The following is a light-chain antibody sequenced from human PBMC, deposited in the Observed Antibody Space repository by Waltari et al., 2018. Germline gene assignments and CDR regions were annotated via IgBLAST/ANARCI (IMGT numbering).Light chain of an antibody. Sequence: SYVVTQPPSGSVAPGQTATITCEGDNIERKSVHWYQQKAGQAPVLVVYDDSDRPPGIPAGLSGSNSGNTATLTIRRVEAGDEADYYCQLWDSRSNHLMFGGGTKLTVL. CDR2: DDS. CDR3: QLWDSRSNHLM. V-gene: IGLV3-21*02. CDR1: NIERKS. J-gene: IGLJ3*02.